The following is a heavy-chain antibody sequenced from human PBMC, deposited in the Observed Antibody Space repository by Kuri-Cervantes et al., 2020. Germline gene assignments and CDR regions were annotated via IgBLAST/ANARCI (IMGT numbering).Heavy chain of an antibody. CDR1: GYTFTSYY. CDR3: ARGSAVGHYYGMDF. D-gene: IGHD6-19*01. Sequence: ASVKVSCKTSGYTFTSYYMHWVRQAPGQGLQWMGIINPNGGRTTYTEKLQGRVTMTRDTSTSTFYMDLSSLRSEDTAVYYCARGSAVGHYYGMDFWGQGTTVTVSS. CDR2: INPNGGRT. V-gene: IGHV1-46*04. J-gene: IGHJ6*02.